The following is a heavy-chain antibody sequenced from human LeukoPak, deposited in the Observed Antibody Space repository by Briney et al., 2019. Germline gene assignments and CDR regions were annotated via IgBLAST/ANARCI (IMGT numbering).Heavy chain of an antibody. J-gene: IGHJ4*02. CDR1: GFTFGTFW. CDR2: IKQGGSEK. V-gene: IGHV3-7*01. D-gene: IGHD3-10*01. Sequence: QPGGSLRLSCAASGFTFGTFWMSWVRQAPGKGLEWVANIKQGGSEKNYVDSVKGRFTIARDDAKNSLYLQMNSLRAEDTAVYFCARDKGGMVPFDYWGQGTLVTVSS. CDR3: ARDKGGMVPFDY.